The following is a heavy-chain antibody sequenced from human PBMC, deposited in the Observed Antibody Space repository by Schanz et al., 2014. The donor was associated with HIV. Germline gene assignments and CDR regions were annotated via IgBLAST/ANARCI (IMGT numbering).Heavy chain of an antibody. CDR2: INDSGRA. J-gene: IGHJ4*03. CDR1: GGSFSGDY. CDR3: AKDGGRMGGQRQLFAY. Sequence: QVQLQQWGAGLLKPSETLSLTCAVYGGSFSGDYWTWLRQSPGKALEWIGEINDSGRASINPSLKSRFTVSVDTSKTQFSRKLSSVTAADTAFYYCAKDGGRMGGQRQLFAYWGHGTLVTVSS. V-gene: IGHV4-34*01. D-gene: IGHD3-16*01.